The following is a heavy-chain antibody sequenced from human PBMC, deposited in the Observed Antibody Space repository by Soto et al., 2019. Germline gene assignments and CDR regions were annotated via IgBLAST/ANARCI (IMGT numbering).Heavy chain of an antibody. J-gene: IGHJ6*02. CDR1: SGSFSDYY. CDR3: ARHTRAPPLQLSYYYYYGMDV. CDR2: INDRGST. V-gene: IGHV4-34*01. D-gene: IGHD1-1*01. Sequence: SETLSLTCTVYSGSFSDYYWSWIRQAPGKGLEWIGEINDRGSTNYNPSLKSRVTISVDSSRAQFSLKLSSVTAADTAVYYCARHTRAPPLQLSYYYYYGMDVWGQGTTVTVSS.